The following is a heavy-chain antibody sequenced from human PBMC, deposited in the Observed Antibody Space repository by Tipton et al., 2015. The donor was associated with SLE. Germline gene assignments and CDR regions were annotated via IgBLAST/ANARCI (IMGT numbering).Heavy chain of an antibody. Sequence: TLSLTCTVSGGSISSYDWGWIRQPAGKGLEWIGRINSSGNANYNPSLKSRVTMSVDTSKNQFSLKLTSVTAADTALYYCARGKRNRNNLRDDAFDNWGQGTMVTVSS. CDR3: ARGKRNRNNLRDDAFDN. D-gene: IGHD1-14*01. CDR1: GGSISSYD. J-gene: IGHJ3*02. CDR2: INSSGNA. V-gene: IGHV4-4*07.